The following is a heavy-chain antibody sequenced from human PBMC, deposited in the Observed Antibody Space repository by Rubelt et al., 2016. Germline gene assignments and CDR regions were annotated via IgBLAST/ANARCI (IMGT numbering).Heavy chain of an antibody. CDR2: IYHSGST. D-gene: IGHD6-19*01. CDR1: GYSISSGYY. CDR3: ARDHSSGWYLEGFFDY. V-gene: IGHV4-38-2*02. J-gene: IGHJ4*02. Sequence: QVQLQESGPGLVKPSETLSLTCTVSGYSISSGYYWGWIRQPPGKRLEWIGSIYHSGSTYYNPPLKSRVTISVDTSKNQFPLKLSSVTAADTAVYYCARDHSSGWYLEGFFDYWGQGTLVTVSS.